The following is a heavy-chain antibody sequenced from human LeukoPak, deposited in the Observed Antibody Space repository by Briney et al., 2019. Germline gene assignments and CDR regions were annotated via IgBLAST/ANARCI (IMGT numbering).Heavy chain of an antibody. D-gene: IGHD6-6*01. CDR3: AGTYSGYSSSVGGPDDAFDI. V-gene: IGHV4-4*07. CDR1: GGSISSYY. Sequence: SDTLSLTCTVSGGSISSYYWSWIRQPAGKGLEWIGRIYTSGSTNYNPPLKSRVTMSVDTAKNQYSLKLSSVTAADTAVYYCAGTYSGYSSSVGGPDDAFDIWGQGTMVTVSS. CDR2: IYTSGST. J-gene: IGHJ3*02.